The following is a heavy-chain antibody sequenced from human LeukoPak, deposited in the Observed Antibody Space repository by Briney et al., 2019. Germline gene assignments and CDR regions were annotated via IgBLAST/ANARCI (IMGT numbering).Heavy chain of an antibody. Sequence: GESLRLSCAASGFTFSSYWMSWVRQAPGKRLEWVANIKGDGSEKYYVDSVKGRFTISRDNAKNSLYLQMNSLRAEDTAVYYCASPAKYSDTWYFDYWGQGTLVTVSS. CDR2: IKGDGSEK. D-gene: IGHD6-6*01. CDR1: GFTFSSYW. V-gene: IGHV3-7*01. CDR3: ASPAKYSDTWYFDY. J-gene: IGHJ4*02.